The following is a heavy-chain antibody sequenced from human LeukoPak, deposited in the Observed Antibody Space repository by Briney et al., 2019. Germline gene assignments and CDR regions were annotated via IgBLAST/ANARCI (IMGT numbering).Heavy chain of an antibody. CDR3: VRDFSWGFDY. Sequence: PGGSLRLSCAASQFTFSSHGMHWVRQAPGKGLEWVTFIRNDGNNKYYTDAVKGRFTFPRDNFANTLSLHMNSLRAEDSAVYYCVRDFSWGFDYWGQGTLVTVSS. CDR2: IRNDGNNK. V-gene: IGHV3-30*02. CDR1: QFTFSSHG. J-gene: IGHJ4*02. D-gene: IGHD7-27*01.